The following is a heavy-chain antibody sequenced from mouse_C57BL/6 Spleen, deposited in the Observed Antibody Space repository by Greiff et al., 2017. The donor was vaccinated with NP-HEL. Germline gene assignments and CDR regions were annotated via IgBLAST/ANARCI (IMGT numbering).Heavy chain of an antibody. D-gene: IGHD1-1*01. J-gene: IGHJ4*01. Sequence: EVKLVESEGGLVQPGSSMKLSCTASGFTFSDYYMAWVRQVPEKGLEWVANINYDGSSTYYLDSLKSRFIISRDNAKNILYLQMSSLKSEDTATYYCARVGYYGSSYYAMDYWGQGTSVTVSS. CDR3: ARVGYYGSSYYAMDY. CDR2: INYDGSST. V-gene: IGHV5-16*01. CDR1: GFTFSDYY.